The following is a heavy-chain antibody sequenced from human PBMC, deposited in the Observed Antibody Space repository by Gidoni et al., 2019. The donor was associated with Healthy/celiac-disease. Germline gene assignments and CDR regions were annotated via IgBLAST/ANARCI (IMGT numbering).Heavy chain of an antibody. D-gene: IGHD6-13*01. J-gene: IGHJ4*02. Sequence: QVQLQESGPGLEKPSETLSLTCTVSGGPISSYYWSWIRQPPGKGLEWIGYTYYSGSTNYNPSLKSRVTISVDTSKNQFSLKLSSVTAADTAVYYCASLRIAAAGTLVYFDYWGQGTLVTVSS. CDR1: GGPISSYY. CDR2: TYYSGST. CDR3: ASLRIAAAGTLVYFDY. V-gene: IGHV4-59*01.